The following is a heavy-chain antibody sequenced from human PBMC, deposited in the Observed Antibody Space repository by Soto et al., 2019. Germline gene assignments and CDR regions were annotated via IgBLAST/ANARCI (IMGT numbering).Heavy chain of an antibody. D-gene: IGHD6-13*01. Sequence: EVQLVESGGGLVQPGGSLRLSCAASGFTFSSYWMNWVRQAPGKGLEWVANIKKDGSEKYYVYSVKGRFTISRDNTKNSLYLQMNSLRAEDTAVYYCAREQLQVVIPDYWGQGTLVTVSS. V-gene: IGHV3-7*01. CDR1: GFTFSSYW. CDR2: IKKDGSEK. J-gene: IGHJ4*02. CDR3: AREQLQVVIPDY.